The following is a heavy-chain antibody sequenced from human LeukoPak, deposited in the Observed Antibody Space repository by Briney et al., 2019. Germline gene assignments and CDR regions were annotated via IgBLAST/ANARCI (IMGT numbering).Heavy chain of an antibody. D-gene: IGHD2-2*01. CDR3: ARSSAREYCSSATCYLIGAFDI. CDR1: GFTFSSYS. V-gene: IGHV3-21*01. CDR2: ISSSNSYI. Sequence: PGGSLRLSCAASGFTFSSYSMNWVRQAPGKGLEWVSSISSSNSYIYYADSVKGRFTISRDNAKNSLYLQMNSLGAEDTALFYCARSSAREYCSSATCYLIGAFDIWGQGTMVTVSS. J-gene: IGHJ3*02.